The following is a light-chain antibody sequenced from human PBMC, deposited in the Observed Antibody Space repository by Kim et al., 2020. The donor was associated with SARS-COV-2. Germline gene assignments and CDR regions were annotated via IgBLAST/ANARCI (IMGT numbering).Light chain of an antibody. CDR3: QQYLSYPLT. CDR1: QDISNF. V-gene: IGKV1-16*02. Sequence: ASVGDRGTITCRANQDISNFLGWFQQKPGKAPKSLIYAASSLRTGISSNFSGSGSGTDFTLTISSLQPEDFATYYCQQYLSYPLTFGQGTKVDIK. CDR2: AAS. J-gene: IGKJ1*01.